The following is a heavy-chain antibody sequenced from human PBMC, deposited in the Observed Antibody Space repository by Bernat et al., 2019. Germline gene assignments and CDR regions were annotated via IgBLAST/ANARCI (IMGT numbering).Heavy chain of an antibody. CDR1: GGSISSSSYY. CDR2: IYYSGST. D-gene: IGHD5-24*01. V-gene: IGHV4-39*01. CDR3: ARQDGDGYNLGAFDY. Sequence: QLQLQESGPGLVKPSETLSPTCTVSGGSISSSSYYWGWIRQPPGKGLEWIGSIYYSGSTYYNPSLKSRVTISVDTSKNQFSLKLSSVTAADTAVYYCARQDGDGYNLGAFDYWGQGTLVTVSS. J-gene: IGHJ4*02.